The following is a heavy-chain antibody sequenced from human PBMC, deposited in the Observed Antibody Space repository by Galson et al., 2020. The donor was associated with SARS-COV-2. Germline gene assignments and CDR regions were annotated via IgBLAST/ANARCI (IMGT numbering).Heavy chain of an antibody. Sequence: ASVKVSCEASGDSFTSYDINWVRQATGQGLEWMGWMSLKSGDTGYAQKFQGRVSMTRDTSTSTAYMEVSSLRSEDTAVYYCTRARWGSYGPISKQWGQGTLVTVSS. D-gene: IGHD5-18*01. CDR2: MSLKSGDT. V-gene: IGHV1-8*01. J-gene: IGHJ4*02. CDR1: GDSFTSYD. CDR3: TRARWGSYGPISKQ.